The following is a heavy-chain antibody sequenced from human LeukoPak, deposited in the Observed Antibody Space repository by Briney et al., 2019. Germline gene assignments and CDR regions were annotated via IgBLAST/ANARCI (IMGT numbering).Heavy chain of an antibody. J-gene: IGHJ6*02. Sequence: SETLSLTCAVSGDSISSYYWTWIRQPPGKGLEWIGYIYYSGITDYNPSLNSRGTISVDTSKNQFSLKLSSVTAADTAVYYCARTSRHYYGSGSKLTPWPAGMDVWGQGTTVTVSS. CDR1: GDSISSYY. CDR3: ARTSRHYYGSGSKLTPWPAGMDV. CDR2: IYYSGIT. V-gene: IGHV4-59*01. D-gene: IGHD3-10*01.